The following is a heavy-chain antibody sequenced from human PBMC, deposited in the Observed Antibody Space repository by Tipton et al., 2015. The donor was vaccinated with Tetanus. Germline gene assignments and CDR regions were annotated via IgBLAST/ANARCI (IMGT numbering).Heavy chain of an antibody. Sequence: SLRLSCAASGFIFDDFAMHWVRQAPGKGLEWVSGISSNSVDMGYADSVKGRFTISRDNAKRSLYLEMNGLRTEDTAFYYCVKDTRRGYSYGYTVRFDPWGQGTLVTVSS. CDR1: GFIFDDFA. J-gene: IGHJ5*02. V-gene: IGHV3-9*01. CDR2: ISSNSVDM. CDR3: VKDTRRGYSYGYTVRFDP. D-gene: IGHD5-18*01.